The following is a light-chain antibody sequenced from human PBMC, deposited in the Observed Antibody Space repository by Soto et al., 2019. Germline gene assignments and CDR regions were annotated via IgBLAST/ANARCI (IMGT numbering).Light chain of an antibody. CDR1: QGISNY. J-gene: IGKJ5*01. CDR3: QKYNISPLT. Sequence: DIQMTQSPSSLSASVGDRVTITCRASQGISNYLAWYQQKRGKVPELLIYDASTLHSGVPSRFSGSGSGTDFTLTISSLQPEDVATYYCQKYNISPLTFGQGTRLEIK. V-gene: IGKV1-27*01. CDR2: DAS.